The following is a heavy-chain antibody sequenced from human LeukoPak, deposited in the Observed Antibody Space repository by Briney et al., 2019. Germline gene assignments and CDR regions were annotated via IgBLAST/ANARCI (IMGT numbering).Heavy chain of an antibody. CDR2: IYYSGST. CDR3: AREGGITMIVVVISEYNWFNP. D-gene: IGHD3-22*01. CDR1: GGSISSSSYY. V-gene: IGHV4-39*07. J-gene: IGHJ5*02. Sequence: SETLSLTCTVSGGSISSSSYYWGWIRQPPGKGQEWIGSIYYSGSTYYNPSLKSRVTISVDTSKNQFSLKLSSVTAADTAVYYCAREGGITMIVVVISEYNWFNPWGQGTLVTVSS.